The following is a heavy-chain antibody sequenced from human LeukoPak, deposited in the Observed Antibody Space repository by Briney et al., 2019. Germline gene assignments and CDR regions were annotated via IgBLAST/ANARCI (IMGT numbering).Heavy chain of an antibody. J-gene: IGHJ6*03. CDR2: IYYSGST. Sequence: SETLSLTCTVSGGSISSSSYYWGWIRQPPGKGLEWIGSIYYSGSTYYNPSLKSRVTISVDTSKNQFSLKLSSVTAADTAVYYCARVVAAADSRYYYYYYMDVWGKGTTVTVSS. CDR1: GGSISSSSYY. V-gene: IGHV4-39*07. CDR3: ARVVAAADSRYYYYYYMDV. D-gene: IGHD6-13*01.